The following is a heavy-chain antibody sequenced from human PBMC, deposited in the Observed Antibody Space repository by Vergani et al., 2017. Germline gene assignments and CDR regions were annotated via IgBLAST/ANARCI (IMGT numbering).Heavy chain of an antibody. J-gene: IGHJ6*02. CDR2: ISGSGGNT. CDR1: GSTVSGNY. D-gene: IGHD2-15*01. CDR3: AKARDPNCKGGNCYSYYYGLDL. V-gene: IGHV3-23*04. Sequence: ELQLVESGGGLVQPGGSLRLSCAASGSTVSGNYMTWVRQAPGKGLEWVSAISGSGGNTFYTDSVKGRFTISRDNSKDTLYLQMNSLRVEDTAIYYCAKARDPNCKGGNCYSYYYGLDLWGQGTTVTVSS.